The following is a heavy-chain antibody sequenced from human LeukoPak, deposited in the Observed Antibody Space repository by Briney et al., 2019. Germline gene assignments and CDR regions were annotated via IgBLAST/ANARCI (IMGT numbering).Heavy chain of an antibody. V-gene: IGHV3-66*02. CDR2: TYSGGST. D-gene: IGHD3-10*01. J-gene: IGHJ6*03. CDR1: GFIVSSNY. Sequence: GGSLRLSCAASGFIVSSNYMSWVRQAPGKGLEWVSVTYSGGSTYYADSVKGRFTISRDNSKNTVYLQMNSLRAEDTAVYYCAREAGSGSYHYYYMDVWGKGTTVTVSS. CDR3: AREAGSGSYHYYYMDV.